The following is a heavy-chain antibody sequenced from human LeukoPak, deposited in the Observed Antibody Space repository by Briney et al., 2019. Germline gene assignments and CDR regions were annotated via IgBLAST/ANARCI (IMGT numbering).Heavy chain of an antibody. CDR2: ISGHNGHT. D-gene: IGHD6-19*01. Sequence: GASVRVSCKASGYTFTSYGIKWVRQAPGQGLEWMGWISGHNGHTNYVQKMQGRVTMTTDTSTNTAYMELRNLTSDDTAVYYCARGPGIAVAGVFDYWGQGSLVTVSS. V-gene: IGHV1-18*04. CDR1: GYTFTSYG. J-gene: IGHJ4*02. CDR3: ARGPGIAVAGVFDY.